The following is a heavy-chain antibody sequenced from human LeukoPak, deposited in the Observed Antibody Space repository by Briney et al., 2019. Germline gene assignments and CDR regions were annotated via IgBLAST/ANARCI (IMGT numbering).Heavy chain of an antibody. D-gene: IGHD1-7*01. CDR3: ARVAGTGTTGNYYYYMDV. CDR1: GGSISSYY. J-gene: IGHJ6*03. Sequence: SETLSLTCTVSGGSISSYYWSWIRQPAGKGLEWIGRIYTSGSTNYNPSLESRVTISVDKSKNQFSLKLSSVTAADTAVYYCARVAGTGTTGNYYYYMDVWGKGTTVTVSS. CDR2: IYTSGST. V-gene: IGHV4-4*07.